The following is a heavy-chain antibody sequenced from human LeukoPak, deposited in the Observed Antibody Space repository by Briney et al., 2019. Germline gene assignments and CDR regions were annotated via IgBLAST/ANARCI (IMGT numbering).Heavy chain of an antibody. D-gene: IGHD3-22*01. J-gene: IGHJ4*02. CDR2: INHSGTT. V-gene: IGHV4-4*02. CDR3: ARWYYTGSGYYYDF. Sequence: KTSETLSLTCAVSSASITSSNYWSWVRQPPGEGLEWIGEINHSGTTNYNPSLRSRVTISVDKSKNQFSLKLSSVAAADTAFYYCARWYYTGSGYYYDFWGQGTLVTVSS. CDR1: SASITSSNY.